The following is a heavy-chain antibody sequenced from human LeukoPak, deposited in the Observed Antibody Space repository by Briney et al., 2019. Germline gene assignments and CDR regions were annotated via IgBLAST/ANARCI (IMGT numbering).Heavy chain of an antibody. Sequence: GGSLRLSCAASGFTFSDHYMDWVRQAPGKGLEWVGRTRNKANGYTTDYAASVKGRFTISRDDSKNSLYLQMNSLKTEDTALYYCARCYYGSSGFPFDYWGQGTLVTVSS. V-gene: IGHV3-72*01. CDR2: TRNKANGYTT. CDR1: GFTFSDHY. D-gene: IGHD3-22*01. CDR3: ARCYYGSSGFPFDY. J-gene: IGHJ4*02.